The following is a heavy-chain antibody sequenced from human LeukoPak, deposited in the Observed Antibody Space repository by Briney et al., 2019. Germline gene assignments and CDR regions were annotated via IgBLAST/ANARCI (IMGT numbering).Heavy chain of an antibody. CDR2: ISGSGGST. V-gene: IGHV3-23*01. CDR3: AKVGRYYYDSSGYGFDY. D-gene: IGHD3-22*01. Sequence: GGSLRLSCAASGFTFSNYAMSWVRRAPGKGLEWVSAISGSGGSTYYADSVKGRFTISRDNSKNTVYLQMNSLRAEDTAVYYCAKVGRYYYDSSGYGFDYWGQGTLVTVSS. CDR1: GFTFSNYA. J-gene: IGHJ4*02.